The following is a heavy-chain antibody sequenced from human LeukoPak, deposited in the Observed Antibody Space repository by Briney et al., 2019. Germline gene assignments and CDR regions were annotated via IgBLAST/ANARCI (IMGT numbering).Heavy chain of an antibody. CDR1: GYTFTSYG. D-gene: IGHD3-22*01. CDR2: ISVYNGNT. V-gene: IGHV1-18*01. Sequence: ASVKVSCKASGYTFTSYGISWVRQAPGQGLEWMGWISVYNGNTNNAQKLQGRVTMTTDTSTSTAYIELRSLRSDDTAVYYCARVYSYYDTSGYYLGNYFDHWGRGTLVTVSS. CDR3: ARVYSYYDTSGYYLGNYFDH. J-gene: IGHJ4*02.